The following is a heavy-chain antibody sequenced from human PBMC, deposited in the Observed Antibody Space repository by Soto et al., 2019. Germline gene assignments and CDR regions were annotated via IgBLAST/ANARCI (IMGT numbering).Heavy chain of an antibody. CDR2: ISGSGGST. V-gene: IGHV3-23*01. D-gene: IGHD5-18*01. Sequence: GSLRLSCAASVFTFSSYAMSCVRQAPGKGLEWVSAISGSGGSTYYADSVKGRFTISRDNSKNTLYLQMNSLRAEDTAVYYCAKRVQLWLQLHYWGQGTLVTLSS. J-gene: IGHJ4*02. CDR3: AKRVQLWLQLHY. CDR1: VFTFSSYA.